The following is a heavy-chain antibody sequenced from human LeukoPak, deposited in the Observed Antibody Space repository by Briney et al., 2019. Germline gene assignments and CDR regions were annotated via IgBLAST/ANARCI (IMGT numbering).Heavy chain of an antibody. CDR3: ARVSSSWGIDY. CDR1: GGSISSSSYY. D-gene: IGHD6-13*01. V-gene: IGHV4-39*06. J-gene: IGHJ4*02. Sequence: SETLSLTCTVSGGSISSSSYYWGWIRQPPGKGLEWIGSIYYSGSTYYNPSLKSRVTISVDTSKNQFPLKLSSVTAADTAVYYCARVSSSWGIDYWGQGTLVTVSS. CDR2: IYYSGST.